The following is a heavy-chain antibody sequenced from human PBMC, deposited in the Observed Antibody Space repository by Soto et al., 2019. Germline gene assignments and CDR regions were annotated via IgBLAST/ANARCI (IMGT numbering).Heavy chain of an antibody. V-gene: IGHV4-4*02. J-gene: IGHJ6*02. Sequence: QVQLQESGPGLVKPSGTLSLTCAVSGGSISSSNWWSWVRQPPGKGLEWIGEIYHSGSTNYNPSLKSRVTISVDKSKNQFSLKRSSVTAADTAVYYCARAGSGYCSGGSCYSGLHGMDVWGQGTTVTVSS. D-gene: IGHD2-15*01. CDR2: IYHSGST. CDR3: ARAGSGYCSGGSCYSGLHGMDV. CDR1: GGSISSSNW.